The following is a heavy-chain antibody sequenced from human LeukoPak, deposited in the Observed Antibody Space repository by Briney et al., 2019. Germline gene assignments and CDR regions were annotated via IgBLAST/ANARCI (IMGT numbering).Heavy chain of an antibody. CDR1: GFTFSSYA. CDR3: AKGTNSGSYYGALDY. J-gene: IGHJ4*02. Sequence: PGGSLRLSCAASGFTFSSYAMSWVRQAPGKGLEWVSVISGSGGNTYYADSVKGRFTISRDNSKNTLYLQMNSLRAEDTAMYYCAKGTNSGSYYGALDYWGQGTLVTVSS. V-gene: IGHV3-23*01. D-gene: IGHD1-26*01. CDR2: ISGSGGNT.